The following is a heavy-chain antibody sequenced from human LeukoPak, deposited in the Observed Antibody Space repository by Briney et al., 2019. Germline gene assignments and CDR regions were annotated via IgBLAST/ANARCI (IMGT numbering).Heavy chain of an antibody. D-gene: IGHD3-9*01. Sequence: GASVKVSCKASGYTFTGYYMHWVRQAPGQGLEWMGRINPNSGGTNYAQKFQGRVTMTRDTSISTAYVELSRLRSDDTAVYYCARSPSYYDILTGYYRGDFDYWGQGTLVTVSS. V-gene: IGHV1-2*06. CDR1: GYTFTGYY. CDR3: ARSPSYYDILTGYYRGDFDY. J-gene: IGHJ4*02. CDR2: INPNSGGT.